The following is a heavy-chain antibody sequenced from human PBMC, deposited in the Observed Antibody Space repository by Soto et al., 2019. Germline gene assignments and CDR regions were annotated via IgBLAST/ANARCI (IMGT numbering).Heavy chain of an antibody. Sequence: EVQLLESGGGLVKPGGSLRLSCEASGFTFSSYAMSWVRQAPGKGLEWVSVISGSGDSKYYADSVKGRFTISRDNSKNTLYLQMNSLRVEDTAVYYCAKRAYGSDFDYWGQGTLVTVSS. CDR1: GFTFSSYA. V-gene: IGHV3-23*01. CDR2: ISGSGDSK. D-gene: IGHD3-10*01. J-gene: IGHJ4*02. CDR3: AKRAYGSDFDY.